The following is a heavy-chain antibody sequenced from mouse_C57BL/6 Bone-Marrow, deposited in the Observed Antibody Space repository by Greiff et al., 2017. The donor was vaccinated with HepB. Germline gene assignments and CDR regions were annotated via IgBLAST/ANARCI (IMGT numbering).Heavy chain of an antibody. CDR2: SRNKANDYTT. D-gene: IGHD1-1*01. V-gene: IGHV7-1*01. Sequence: EVQLVESGGGLVQSGRSLRLSCATSGFTFSDFYMEWVRQAPGKGLEWIAASRNKANDYTTEYSASVKGRFIVSRDTSQSILYLQMNALRAEDTAIYYCAREWAYGNAMDYWGQGTSVTVSS. J-gene: IGHJ4*01. CDR1: GFTFSDFY. CDR3: AREWAYGNAMDY.